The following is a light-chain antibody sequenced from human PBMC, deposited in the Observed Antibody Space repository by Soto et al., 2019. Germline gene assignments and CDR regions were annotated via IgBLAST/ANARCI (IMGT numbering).Light chain of an antibody. CDR1: SSNIGSNY. V-gene: IGLV1-51*01. J-gene: IGLJ2*01. CDR3: GTWDTSLGAVV. Sequence: QSVLTQPPSVSAAPGQTVTISCSGSSSNIGSNYVSWYQHLPGTAPKLLIYDNNERPSGIPDRFSGSKSGTSATLGITGLQTGDEADYYCGTWDTSLGAVVFGGGTKLTVL. CDR2: DNN.